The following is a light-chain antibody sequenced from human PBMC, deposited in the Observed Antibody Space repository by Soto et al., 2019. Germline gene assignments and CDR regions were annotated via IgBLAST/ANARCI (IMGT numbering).Light chain of an antibody. CDR1: QSISSY. CDR2: DTS. CDR3: QQRSTWPRWT. V-gene: IGKV3-11*01. Sequence: EIVLTQSPGTLSLSPGERATLSCRASQSISSYFAWYQQKPGQAPRLLIYDTSTRATGIPARFSGSGSGTDLTLTISSLEPEDFAVYYCQQRSTWPRWTFGQGTKVDNK. J-gene: IGKJ1*01.